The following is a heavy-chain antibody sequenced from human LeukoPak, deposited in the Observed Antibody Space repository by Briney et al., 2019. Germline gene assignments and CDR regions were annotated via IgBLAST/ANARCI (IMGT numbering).Heavy chain of an antibody. V-gene: IGHV4-59*01. CDR1: GGSISSYY. Sequence: SETLSLTCTVSGGSISSYYWSWIRQPPGKGLEWIGYIYYSGSTNYNPSLKSRVTISVDTSKNQFSLKLSSVTAADTAVYYCARGDCWGGVELECYYSYYGMDVWGKGTTVTVSS. CDR3: ARGDCWGGVELECYYSYYGMDV. J-gene: IGHJ6*04. D-gene: IGHD2-21*02. CDR2: IYYSGST.